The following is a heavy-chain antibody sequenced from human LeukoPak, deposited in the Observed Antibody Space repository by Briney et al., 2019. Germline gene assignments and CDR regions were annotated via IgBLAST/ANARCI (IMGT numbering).Heavy chain of an antibody. CDR1: GGSISSYY. V-gene: IGHV4-59*01. CDR3: ARDRPVYYGSGSYSDY. D-gene: IGHD3-10*01. J-gene: IGHJ4*02. CDR2: IYNSGST. Sequence: SETLSLTCTVSGGSISSYYWSWIRQPPGKGLEWIGYIYNSGSTNYNPSLKSRVTISVDTSKNQFSLKLSSVTAADTAVYYCARDRPVYYGSGSYSDYWGQGTLVTVSS.